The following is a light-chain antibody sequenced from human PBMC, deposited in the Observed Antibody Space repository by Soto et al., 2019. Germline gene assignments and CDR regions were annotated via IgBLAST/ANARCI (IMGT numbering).Light chain of an antibody. V-gene: IGKV1-39*01. CDR2: AAS. J-gene: IGKJ4*01. CDR3: QQSYSTLT. Sequence: DLQMTQSPSSLSASVGDRVTITCRASQSISSYLNWYQQKPGKAPKLLIYAASSLQSGVPSRFSGSGSGTDFPLTISSLQPEDFATYYCQQSYSTLTFGGGTKVEIK. CDR1: QSISSY.